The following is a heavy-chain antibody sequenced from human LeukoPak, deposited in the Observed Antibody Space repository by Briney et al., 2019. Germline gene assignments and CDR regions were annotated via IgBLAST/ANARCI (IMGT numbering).Heavy chain of an antibody. J-gene: IGHJ3*02. CDR1: GFTFSSYA. CDR2: ISGSGGST. D-gene: IGHD5-24*01. Sequence: GGSLRLSRAASGFTFSSYAMSWVRQAPGRGLEWVSAISGSGGSTYYADSVKGRFTISRDNSKNTLYLQMNSLRAEDTAVYYCAKEGDGYNYHAFDMWGQGTMVTVSS. CDR3: AKEGDGYNYHAFDM. V-gene: IGHV3-23*01.